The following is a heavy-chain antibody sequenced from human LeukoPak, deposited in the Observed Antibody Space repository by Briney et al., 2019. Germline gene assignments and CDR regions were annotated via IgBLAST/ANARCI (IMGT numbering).Heavy chain of an antibody. J-gene: IGHJ4*02. CDR2: IWYDGSKT. V-gene: IGHV3-33*01. D-gene: IGHD1-26*01. CDR3: ARHNTGRSDY. Sequence: PGGSLRLSCAASGFTFINYGMHWVRQAPGKGLEWVAVIWYDGSKTYYADSVKGRFTICTDNSRNTMYLQMNSLRTDDPAVNFCARHNTGRSDYWGQGTLVTVSS. CDR1: GFTFINYG.